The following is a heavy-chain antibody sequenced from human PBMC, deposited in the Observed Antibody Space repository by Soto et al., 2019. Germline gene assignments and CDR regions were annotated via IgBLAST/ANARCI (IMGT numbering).Heavy chain of an antibody. J-gene: IGHJ6*02. CDR3: ARVKVMEQLENYGMDV. V-gene: IGHV1-2*02. CDR1: GYTFTGYY. D-gene: IGHD6-13*01. Sequence: QVQLVQSGAEVKKPGASVKVSCKASGYTFTGYYMHWVRQAPGQGLEWMGWINPNSGGTNYAQKFQGRVTMTRDTSISTAYMELSRLRSDDTAVYYCARVKVMEQLENYGMDVWGQGTTVTVSS. CDR2: INPNSGGT.